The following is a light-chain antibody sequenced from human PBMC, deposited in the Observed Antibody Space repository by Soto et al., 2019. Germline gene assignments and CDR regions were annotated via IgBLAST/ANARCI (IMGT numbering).Light chain of an antibody. J-gene: IGLJ3*02. CDR3: SSYSDSSTLV. V-gene: IGLV2-23*01. CDR1: SRDVGGHYL. Sequence: QSALTQPASVSASPGQAITISCTGTSRDVGGHYLVSWYQQHPGKAPKLMIYEGSKRPSGVSSRFSGSKSGNTASLTISGLQTEDEADYYCSSYSDSSTLVFGGGNQLTVL. CDR2: EGS.